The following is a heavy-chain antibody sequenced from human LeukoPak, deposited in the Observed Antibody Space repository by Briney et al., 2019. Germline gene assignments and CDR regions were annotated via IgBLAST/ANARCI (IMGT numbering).Heavy chain of an antibody. V-gene: IGHV3-7*01. CDR1: GFTFSNYY. CDR3: VREGGSDWYYGWFDP. CDR2: IKVDGSQK. J-gene: IGHJ5*02. D-gene: IGHD6-19*01. Sequence: GGSLRLSCAASGFTFSNYYMTWVRQAPGKGLEWVATIKVDGSQKHYVDSVRGRFTISRDNAKNSLFLQMNSLRVEDTALYYCVREGGSDWYYGWFDPWGQGTQVTVSS.